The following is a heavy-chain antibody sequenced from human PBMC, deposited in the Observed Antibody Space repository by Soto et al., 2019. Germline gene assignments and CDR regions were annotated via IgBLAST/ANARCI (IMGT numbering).Heavy chain of an antibody. CDR1: EFTFSSYW. CDR2: INSDGSTR. J-gene: IGHJ2*01. CDR3: ARVGTGNWYFDL. Sequence: EVQLVESGGGLVQPGESLRLSCAASEFTFSSYWMHWVRQAPGKGLVWVSRINSDGSTRSYADSVKGRFTISRDNAKNTLYLQMNNLSAEDTAVYYCARVGTGNWYFDLWGRGTLVTVSS. D-gene: IGHD1-1*01. V-gene: IGHV3-74*01.